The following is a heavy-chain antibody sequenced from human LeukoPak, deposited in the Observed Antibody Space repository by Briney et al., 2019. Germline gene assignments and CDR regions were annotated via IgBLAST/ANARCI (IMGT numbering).Heavy chain of an antibody. J-gene: IGHJ4*02. CDR3: ASSVISAGRYFDY. CDR1: RGSVSSGSYY. CDR2: IYSSGST. Sequence: PSQTLSLTCTVSRGSVSSGSYYWSWIRQPAGKGLEWIGRIYSSGSTNYNPSLKSRVTISLDTSKNQFSLKLSSATAADTAVYYCASSVISAGRYFDYWGQGTLVTVSS. V-gene: IGHV4-61*02. D-gene: IGHD6-19*01.